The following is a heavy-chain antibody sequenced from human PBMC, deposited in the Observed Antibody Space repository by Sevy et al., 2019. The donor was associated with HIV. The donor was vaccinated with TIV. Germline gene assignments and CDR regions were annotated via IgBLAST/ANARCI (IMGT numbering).Heavy chain of an antibody. CDR1: GFTFGDYA. J-gene: IGHJ3*02. CDR3: TRDRAFMDYYSGSGSFGAFDI. Sequence: GGSLRLSCAGSGFTFGDYAMNWYRQAPGKGLEWVGFIRSEAYGGTTKNAASLKGRFTISRDDSKNTAYLEMSSLKIEDTAVYYCTRDRAFMDYYSGSGSFGAFDIRGQGTMVTVSS. D-gene: IGHD3-10*01. V-gene: IGHV3-49*03. CDR2: IRSEAYGGTT.